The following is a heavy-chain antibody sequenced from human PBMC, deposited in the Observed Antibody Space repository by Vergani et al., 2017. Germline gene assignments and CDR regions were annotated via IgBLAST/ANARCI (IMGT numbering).Heavy chain of an antibody. V-gene: IGHV4-39*01. CDR2: IYYIGST. CDR1: GCSLSSSSYH. D-gene: IGHD2-21*02. Sequence: QLQLQESGPGLVKPSETLSLTCTVSGCSLSSSSYHWGRLRPPPGKGLEWIGRIYYIGSTYYHPSLKSRVTISVDTSKNQFSLQLSSVTAADTALYYCARQLAYWGGNCYPYYDGMDVWGQGTTVTVSS. CDR3: ARQLAYWGGNCYPYYDGMDV. J-gene: IGHJ6*02.